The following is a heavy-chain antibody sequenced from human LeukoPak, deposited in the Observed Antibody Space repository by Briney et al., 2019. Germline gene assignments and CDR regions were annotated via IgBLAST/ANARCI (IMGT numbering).Heavy chain of an antibody. V-gene: IGHV3-23*01. CDR3: AKVLEYTTYGYYFDF. J-gene: IGHJ4*02. Sequence: GGSLRLSCTASGFTFSSYAMNWVRDAPGKGLEWVSRIGAGCTFTYYAHSVKGRFTIFRDNSSNTFYLQMTSLKAEDTAVYYCAKVLEYTTYGYYFDFWGQGTLVTVSS. CDR1: GFTFSSYA. CDR2: IGAGCTFT. D-gene: IGHD4-17*01.